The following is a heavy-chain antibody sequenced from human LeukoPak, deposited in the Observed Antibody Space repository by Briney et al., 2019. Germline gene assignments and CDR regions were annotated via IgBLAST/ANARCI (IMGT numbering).Heavy chain of an antibody. D-gene: IGHD6-13*01. Sequence: ASVKVSCKASGYTFTGYYMHWVRQAPGQGLEWMGWINPNSGGTNYAQKFQGGVTMTRDTSISTAYMELSRLRSDDTAVYYCARDLSGIAAAVGVAERTNDAFDIWGQGTMVTVSS. CDR2: INPNSGGT. CDR3: ARDLSGIAAAVGVAERTNDAFDI. CDR1: GYTFTGYY. J-gene: IGHJ3*02. V-gene: IGHV1-2*02.